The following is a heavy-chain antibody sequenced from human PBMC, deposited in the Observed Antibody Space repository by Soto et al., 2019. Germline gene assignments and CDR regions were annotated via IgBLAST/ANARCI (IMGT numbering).Heavy chain of an antibody. Sequence: QITLKESGPPLVKPTQTLTLTCTFSGFSLTTSGVGVGWIRQPPGKALEWLALIYWDDDKRYSPSLKSRLTITKDTSKNQVVLTMTNMDPVDTATYYCAHRREYITSWDYGMDVWGQGTTVTVSS. D-gene: IGHD6-6*01. CDR3: AHRREYITSWDYGMDV. J-gene: IGHJ6*02. CDR1: GFSLTTSGVG. V-gene: IGHV2-5*02. CDR2: IYWDDDK.